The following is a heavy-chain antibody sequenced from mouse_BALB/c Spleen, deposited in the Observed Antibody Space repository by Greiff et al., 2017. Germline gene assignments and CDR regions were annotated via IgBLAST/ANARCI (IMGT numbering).Heavy chain of an antibody. V-gene: IGHV5-6-4*01. CDR1: GFTFSSYT. CDR3: TPNWEAWFAY. Sequence: DVMLVESGGGLVKPGGSLKLSCAASGFTFSSYTMSWVRQTPEKRLEWVATISSGGSYTYYPDSVKGRFTISRDNAKNTLYLQMSSLKSEDTAMYYCTPNWEAWFAYWGQGTLVTVSA. D-gene: IGHD4-1*01. J-gene: IGHJ3*01. CDR2: ISSGGSYT.